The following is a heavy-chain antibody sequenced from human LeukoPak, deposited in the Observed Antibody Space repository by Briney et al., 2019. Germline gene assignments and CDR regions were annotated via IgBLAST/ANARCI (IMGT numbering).Heavy chain of an antibody. CDR1: GGSISSYY. J-gene: IGHJ2*01. CDR3: ARVGYSSGWYFDL. CDR2: IYTSGST. D-gene: IGHD6-19*01. Sequence: PSETLSLTCTVSGGSISSYYWSWIRQHAGKGLEWIGRIYTSGSTNYNPSLKSRVTMSVDTSKNQFSLKLSSVTAADTAVYYCARVGYSSGWYFDLWGRGTLVTVSS. V-gene: IGHV4-4*07.